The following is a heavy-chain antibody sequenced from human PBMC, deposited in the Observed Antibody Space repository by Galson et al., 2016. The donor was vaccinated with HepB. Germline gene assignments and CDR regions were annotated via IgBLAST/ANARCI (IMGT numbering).Heavy chain of an antibody. J-gene: IGHJ4*02. D-gene: IGHD2-21*02. Sequence: SVKVSCKASGVTFTSSAVQWVRQARGQRLEWMGWIVVGSGNTNYAQRFQERVIITRDMSTRTVYMELTSLGSEDTAVYYCAAWASAYCNGDCTKPLDYWGQGTLVTVSS. CDR1: GVTFTSSA. CDR2: IVVGSGNT. CDR3: AAWASAYCNGDCTKPLDY. V-gene: IGHV1-58*01.